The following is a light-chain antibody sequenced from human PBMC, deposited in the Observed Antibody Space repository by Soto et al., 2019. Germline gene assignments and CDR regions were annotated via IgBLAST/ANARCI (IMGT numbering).Light chain of an antibody. Sequence: HLTQSPSFLSASLGDRVTITCRASQGISNFLAWYQQKPGKAPELLIYTASTLRSGVPSRFSGSGSGTEFTLTISSLQPEDFATFYCQQLHTYPYTFGQGTRLDI. CDR2: TAS. V-gene: IGKV1-9*01. J-gene: IGKJ2*01. CDR1: QGISNF. CDR3: QQLHTYPYT.